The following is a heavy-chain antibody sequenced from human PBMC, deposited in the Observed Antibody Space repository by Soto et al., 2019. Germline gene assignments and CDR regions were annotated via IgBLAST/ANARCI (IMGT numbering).Heavy chain of an antibody. CDR2: VIPILDIA. Sequence: QVQLVQSGAEVKKPGSSVKVSCKASGGTFSTYTISWVRQAPGQGLEWMGRVIPILDIANFAQKFQGRVTITADKSTNTSYMELSGLRSEDTAVYYCALGYCSGSSCYSDYYYYMDVWGTGTTVTVS. D-gene: IGHD2-15*01. CDR3: ALGYCSGSSCYSDYYYYMDV. CDR1: GGTFSTYT. J-gene: IGHJ6*03. V-gene: IGHV1-69*02.